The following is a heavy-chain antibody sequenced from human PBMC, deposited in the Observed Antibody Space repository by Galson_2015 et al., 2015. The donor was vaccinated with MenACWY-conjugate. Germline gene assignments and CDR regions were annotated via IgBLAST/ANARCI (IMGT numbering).Heavy chain of an antibody. CDR2: IYPGDSDT. D-gene: IGHD2-2*01. J-gene: IGHJ4*02. V-gene: IGHV5-51*01. CDR1: GYSFTSYW. Sequence: QSGAEVKKPGESLKISCKGSGYSFTSYWIGWVRQMPGKGLEWMGIIYPGDSDTRYSPSFQGQVTISADKSISTAYLQWSSLKASDTAMYYCARHDRAVVPAAPFDYWGQGTLVTVSS. CDR3: ARHDRAVVPAAPFDY.